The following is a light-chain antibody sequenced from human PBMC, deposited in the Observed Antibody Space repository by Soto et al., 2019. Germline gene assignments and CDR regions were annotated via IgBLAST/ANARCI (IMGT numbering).Light chain of an antibody. CDR3: VLYMGSGISV. Sequence: QTVVTQAPSFSVSPGGTVTLTCGLSSGSVSTSYYPSWYQQTPGQAPRTLIYSTNTRSSGVPDRFSGSILGNKAALTITGAQEDDESDYYCVLYMGSGISVFGGGTKLTVL. V-gene: IGLV8-61*01. J-gene: IGLJ3*02. CDR1: SGSVSTSYY. CDR2: STN.